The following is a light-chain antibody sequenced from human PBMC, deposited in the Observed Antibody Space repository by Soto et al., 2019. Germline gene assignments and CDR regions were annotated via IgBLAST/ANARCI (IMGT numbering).Light chain of an antibody. J-gene: IGKJ4*01. V-gene: IGKV3-20*01. Sequence: EIVLTQSPGTLSLSPGERATLSCRASQSVSTSYLAWYQQKPGQAPRLLIYGASSRATGIPDRFSGSGSGADVTLTISSLEPEDFAVYYCQQYGSVPLTFGGGTKVEIK. CDR2: GAS. CDR3: QQYGSVPLT. CDR1: QSVSTSY.